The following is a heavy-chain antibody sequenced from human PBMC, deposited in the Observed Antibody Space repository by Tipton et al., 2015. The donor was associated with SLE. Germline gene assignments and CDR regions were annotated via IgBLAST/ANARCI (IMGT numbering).Heavy chain of an antibody. CDR1: GFTVSSNY. CDR2: IYSGGST. V-gene: IGHV3-53*04. CDR3: ARARLGTAFDI. D-gene: IGHD7-27*01. Sequence: VQLVQSGGGLVQPGGSLRLSCAASGFTVSSNYMSWVRQAPGKGLEWVSVIYSGGSTYYADSVKGRFTISRHNSKNTLYLQMNSLGDEDTAVYYCARARLGTAFDIWGQGTMVTVSS. J-gene: IGHJ3*02.